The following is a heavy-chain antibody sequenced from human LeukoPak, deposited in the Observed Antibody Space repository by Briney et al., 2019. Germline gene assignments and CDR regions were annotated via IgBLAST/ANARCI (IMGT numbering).Heavy chain of an antibody. V-gene: IGHV3-53*01. CDR2: IYSGGST. J-gene: IGHJ5*02. CDR1: GFTVSSNY. Sequence: GGSLRLSCAASGFTVSSNYMSWVRQAPGKGLEWVSVIYSGGSTYYADSVKGRFTISRDNSKNTLYLQMNSLRAEDTAVYYCARRSSSWYGDNWFDPWGQGTLVTVSS. D-gene: IGHD6-13*01. CDR3: ARRSSSWYGDNWFDP.